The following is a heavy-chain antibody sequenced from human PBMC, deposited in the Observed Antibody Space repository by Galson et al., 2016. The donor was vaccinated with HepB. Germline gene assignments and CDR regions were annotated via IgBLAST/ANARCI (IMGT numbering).Heavy chain of an antibody. CDR2: FDPEDNET. J-gene: IGHJ4*02. Sequence: SVKVSCKVSGYTLTELSIHWVRQAPGKGLEWMGAFDPEDNETIYAQNFQGRVTMTADTSTDTAYTELSSLTSEHTAMYYCATSKGLWIGDPTPGGNWGQGTLVTVSS. D-gene: IGHD3-10*01. V-gene: IGHV1-24*01. CDR1: GYTLTELS. CDR3: ATSKGLWIGDPTPGGN.